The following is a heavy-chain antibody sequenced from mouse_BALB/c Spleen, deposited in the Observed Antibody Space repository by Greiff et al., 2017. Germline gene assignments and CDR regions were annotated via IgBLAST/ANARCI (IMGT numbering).Heavy chain of an antibody. Sequence: EVQLVESGGGLVQPGGSRKLSCAASGFTFSDYGMAWVRQAPGKGPEWVAFISNLAYSIYYADTVTGRFTISRENAKNTLYLEMSSLRSEDTAMYYCASAPTGYYFDYWGQGTTLTVSS. J-gene: IGHJ2*01. V-gene: IGHV5-15*02. CDR1: GFTFSDYG. CDR3: ASAPTGYYFDY. D-gene: IGHD4-1*02. CDR2: ISNLAYSI.